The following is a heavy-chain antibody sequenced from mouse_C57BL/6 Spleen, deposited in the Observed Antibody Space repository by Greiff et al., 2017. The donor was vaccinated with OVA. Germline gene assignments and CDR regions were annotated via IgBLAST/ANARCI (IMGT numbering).Heavy chain of an antibody. V-gene: IGHV1-64*01. D-gene: IGHD2-4*01. CDR2: IHPNSGST. J-gene: IGHJ3*01. Sequence: QVQLKQPGAELVKPGASVKLSCKASGYTFTSYWMHWVKQRPGQGLEWIGMIHPNSGSTNYNEKFKSKATLTVDKSSSTAYMQLSSLTSEDSAVYYCARYDDYDLAWFAYWGQGTLVTVSA. CDR3: ARYDDYDLAWFAY. CDR1: GYTFTSYW.